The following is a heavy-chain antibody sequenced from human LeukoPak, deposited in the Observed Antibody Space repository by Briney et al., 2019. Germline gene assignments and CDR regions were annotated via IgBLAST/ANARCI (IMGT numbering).Heavy chain of an antibody. V-gene: IGHV3-7*01. CDR2: INQDGSAK. CDR3: ARDVSATGGKDC. D-gene: IGHD1-14*01. J-gene: IGHJ4*02. CDR1: GFTFSDYW. Sequence: GGSLRLSCAASGFTFSDYWMNWVRQAPGKGLEWVANINQDGSAKHYVDSVKGRFTISRDNAKNSLYLQMNSLRDEDTAMYYCARDVSATGGKDCRGQGTLVTVSS.